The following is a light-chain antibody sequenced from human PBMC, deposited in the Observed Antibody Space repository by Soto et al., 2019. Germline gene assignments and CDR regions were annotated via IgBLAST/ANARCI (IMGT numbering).Light chain of an antibody. CDR3: QQYYSTPWT. V-gene: IGKV4-1*01. J-gene: IGKJ1*01. Sequence: DVVRTQSPETLAVSLGEQVTINCKSSQIVLYSSNNRNYLAWYQQKPGQPPKLLIYWASTRESGVPDRFSASGSGTDFTLTISSLQAEDVAVYYCQQYYSTPWTFGQGTKVAI. CDR1: QIVLYSSNNRNY. CDR2: WAS.